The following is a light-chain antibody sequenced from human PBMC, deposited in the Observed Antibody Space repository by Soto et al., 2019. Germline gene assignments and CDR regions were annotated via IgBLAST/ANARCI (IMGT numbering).Light chain of an antibody. CDR1: QSFTSN. J-gene: IGKJ5*01. CDR3: QLLENLQRP. CDR2: GAY. Sequence: EIVMTQFPATLSVSPGEGATLSCRASQSFTSNLAWYQHKPGQAPRLLIYGAYTKATEERGMVSGSGCGTEFTMSIPALLLEVLGGYYIQLLENLQRPYGKGTRLEIK. V-gene: IGKV3-15*01.